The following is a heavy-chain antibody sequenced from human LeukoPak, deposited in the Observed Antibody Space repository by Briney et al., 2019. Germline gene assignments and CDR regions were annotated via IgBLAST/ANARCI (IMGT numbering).Heavy chain of an antibody. V-gene: IGHV3-23*01. J-gene: IGHJ3*01. Sequence: GGSLRLSCAASGFTFSTFAMSWVRQAPGKGLEWVSSISGNGGSTSYADSVKGRFTISRDNSRDTLYVQMNSLRAEDTAIYYCARDIQLSTWGLGTMVTVSS. CDR2: ISGNGGST. CDR3: ARDIQLST. CDR1: GFTFSTFA. D-gene: IGHD5-24*01.